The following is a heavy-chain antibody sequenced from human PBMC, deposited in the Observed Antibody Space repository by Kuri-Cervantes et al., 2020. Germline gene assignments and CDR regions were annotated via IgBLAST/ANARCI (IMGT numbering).Heavy chain of an antibody. CDR3: ARDLRYYYDSSPKRGYSMEV. Sequence: SVKVSCKASGGTFSSYAISWVRQAPGQGLEWMGGIIPIFGTANYAQKFQGRVTITADESTSTAYMELSSLRSEDTAVYYCARDLRYYYDSSPKRGYSMEVWGQGTTVTVSS. V-gene: IGHV1-69*13. D-gene: IGHD3-22*01. CDR2: IIPIFGTA. CDR1: GGTFSSYA. J-gene: IGHJ6*02.